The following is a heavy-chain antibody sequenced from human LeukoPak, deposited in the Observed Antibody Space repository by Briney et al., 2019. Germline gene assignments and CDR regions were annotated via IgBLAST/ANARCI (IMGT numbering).Heavy chain of an antibody. V-gene: IGHV3-30*18. CDR1: GFTFSSYG. Sequence: GRSLRLSCAASGFTFSSYGMHWVRQAPGKGLEWVAVISYDGSNKYYADSVKGRFTISRDNSKNTLYLQMNSLRAEDTAVYYCAKDRTTGTTGDYFDYWGQGTLVTVSS. CDR2: ISYDGSNK. CDR3: AKDRTTGTTGDYFDY. J-gene: IGHJ4*02. D-gene: IGHD1-1*01.